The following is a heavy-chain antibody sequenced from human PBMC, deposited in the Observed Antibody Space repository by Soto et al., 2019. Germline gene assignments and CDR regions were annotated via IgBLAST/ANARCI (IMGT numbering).Heavy chain of an antibody. V-gene: IGHV1-46*01. D-gene: IGHD1-26*01. CDR2: INPSGSSA. J-gene: IGHJ4*02. CDR3: ARAGTGSFCCSAY. Sequence: ASVKVSCKASGYTFTGYYMHWVRQAPGPGLEWMGIINPSGSSASYAQKFQGRVTMTRDTSTSTVYMELRGLRIEDTAVYYCARAGTGSFCCSAYWGQGTLVTVSS. CDR1: GYTFTGYY.